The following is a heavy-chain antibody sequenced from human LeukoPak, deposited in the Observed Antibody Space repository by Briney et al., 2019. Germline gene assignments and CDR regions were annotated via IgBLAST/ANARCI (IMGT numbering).Heavy chain of an antibody. CDR1: GGSISSSYYY. D-gene: IGHD3-16*01. CDR3: ARETSQKGAHYMDV. V-gene: IGHV4-39*07. Sequence: SETLSLTCTVSGGSISSSYYYWGWIRQPPGKGLEWIGSIYYSGSTYYNPSLKSRVTISVDTSKNQFSLQLSSVTAADTAVYYCARETSQKGAHYMDVWGKGTTITISS. CDR2: IYYSGST. J-gene: IGHJ6*03.